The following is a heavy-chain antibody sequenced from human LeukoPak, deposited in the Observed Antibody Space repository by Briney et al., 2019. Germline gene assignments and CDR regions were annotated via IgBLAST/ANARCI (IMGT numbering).Heavy chain of an antibody. Sequence: PSETLSLTCAVSGASISSGGYSWSWIRQPPGKGLEWIGYISHSGSTFYNPSLKSRVTISVDRSKNQFSLKVSSVTAADTAVYYCAREGYDVLTGCYAMDVWGQGTTVTVSS. D-gene: IGHD3-9*01. V-gene: IGHV4-30-2*01. CDR3: AREGYDVLTGCYAMDV. J-gene: IGHJ6*02. CDR2: ISHSGST. CDR1: GASISSGGYS.